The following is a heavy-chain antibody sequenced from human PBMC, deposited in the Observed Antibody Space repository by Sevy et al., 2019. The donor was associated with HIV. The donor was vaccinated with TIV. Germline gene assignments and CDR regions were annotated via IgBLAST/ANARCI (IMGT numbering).Heavy chain of an antibody. V-gene: IGHV3-9*01. J-gene: IGHJ4*02. D-gene: IGHD3-22*01. CDR2: ISWNSGSI. CDR3: AAYYYDSSGSYYFDY. Sequence: SLKISCAASGFTFDDYAMHWVRQAPGKGLEWVSGISWNSGSIGYADSVKGRFTISRDNAKNSLYLQMNSLRAEDTALYYCAAYYYDSSGSYYFDYWGQGTLVTVSS. CDR1: GFTFDDYA.